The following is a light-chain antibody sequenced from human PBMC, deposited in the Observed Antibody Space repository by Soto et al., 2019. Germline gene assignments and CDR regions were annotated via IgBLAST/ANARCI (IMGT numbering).Light chain of an antibody. CDR2: DAF. CDR1: QSVSSN. Sequence: EMVMTQSPATLSVSPGESATLSCRAGQSVSSNLAWYQQKPGQAPRLLIYDAFTRATGIPARFSGSVSGTEFTLTISSLQSEDFAVYYCQHYSNWPPHTFGGGTKVEIK. CDR3: QHYSNWPPHT. V-gene: IGKV3D-15*01. J-gene: IGKJ4*01.